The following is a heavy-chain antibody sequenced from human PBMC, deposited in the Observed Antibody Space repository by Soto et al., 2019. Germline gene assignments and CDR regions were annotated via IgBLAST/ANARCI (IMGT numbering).Heavy chain of an antibody. Sequence: PGGSLRLSCAASGFTFSDYYMSWIRQAPGKGLEWVSYISSRSSTIFYADSVKGRFTISRDNVKNSLYLQMNSLRAEDTAVYYCASGTNGAFFVYWGQRILVTVSS. J-gene: IGHJ4*02. CDR2: ISSRSSTI. V-gene: IGHV3-11*01. D-gene: IGHD2-8*01. CDR3: ASGTNGAFFVY. CDR1: GFTFSDYY.